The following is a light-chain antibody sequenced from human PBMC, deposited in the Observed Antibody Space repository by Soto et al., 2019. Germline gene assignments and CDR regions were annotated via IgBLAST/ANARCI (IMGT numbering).Light chain of an antibody. Sequence: EIVLTQSPGTLSLSPGERATLSCRASQSVSRSYLAWYQQKPGQAPKVLIYRASSRATGIPDRFSGSGSGTDFTLTISRLEPEDFAVYYCQQYGSSPLTFGGGTKVEIK. J-gene: IGKJ4*01. CDR3: QQYGSSPLT. CDR2: RAS. CDR1: QSVSRSY. V-gene: IGKV3-20*01.